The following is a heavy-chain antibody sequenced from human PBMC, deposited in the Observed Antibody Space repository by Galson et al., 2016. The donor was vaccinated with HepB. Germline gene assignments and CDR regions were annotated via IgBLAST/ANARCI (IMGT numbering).Heavy chain of an antibody. CDR2: IGGGGGSP. Sequence: SLRLSCAASGFTFSNFAMSWVRQAPGKGLEWVSAIGGGGGSPSYADSVKGRFTISRDNSKNTLYLQMNSLRAEDTAVYYCARAWGNYGMDVWGQGTTVTVSS. D-gene: IGHD7-27*01. CDR3: ARAWGNYGMDV. CDR1: GFTFSNFA. V-gene: IGHV3-23*01. J-gene: IGHJ6*02.